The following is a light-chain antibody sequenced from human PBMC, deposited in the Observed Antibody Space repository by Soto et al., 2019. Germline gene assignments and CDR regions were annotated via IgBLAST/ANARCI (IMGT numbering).Light chain of an antibody. Sequence: AIRMTQSPSSLSASTGDRVTITCRASQGISSYLAWYQQKPGKAPKLLIYDASTLQSGVPSRFSGSGSGTDFTLTISCLLSEDFATYCCQQYYSYPLLTFGGGTKVEIK. V-gene: IGKV1-8*01. J-gene: IGKJ4*01. CDR1: QGISSY. CDR3: QQYYSYPLLT. CDR2: DAS.